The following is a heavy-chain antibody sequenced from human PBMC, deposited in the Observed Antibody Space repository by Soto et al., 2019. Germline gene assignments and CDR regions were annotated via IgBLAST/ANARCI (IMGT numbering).Heavy chain of an antibody. CDR2: ISTYSGDT. CDR3: ARHHGPTTSENWFEP. Sequence: QVHLVQSGVEVKTPGASVKVSCQASGYTFFTYAISWVRQAPGQGLEWMGWISTYSGDTKYAQKFQGRVTMTTDTSTTTAYLALRSLRSDDTAVYYCARHHGPTTSENWFEPWGQGPLVTVSS. J-gene: IGHJ5*02. D-gene: IGHD5-12*01. V-gene: IGHV1-18*01. CDR1: GYTFFTYA.